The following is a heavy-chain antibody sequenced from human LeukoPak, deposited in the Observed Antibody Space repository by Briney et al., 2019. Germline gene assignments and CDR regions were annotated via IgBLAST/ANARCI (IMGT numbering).Heavy chain of an antibody. CDR1: GFTVSSNY. D-gene: IGHD6-13*01. J-gene: IGHJ4*02. Sequence: QPGGSLRLSWAASGFTVSSNYMSWVRQAPGKGLEWASVIYSGGSTYYADSVKGRFTISRDNSKNTLYLQMNSLRAEDTAVYYCASGRGSSSWYWGQGTLVTVSS. CDR3: ASGRGSSSWY. V-gene: IGHV3-53*01. CDR2: IYSGGST.